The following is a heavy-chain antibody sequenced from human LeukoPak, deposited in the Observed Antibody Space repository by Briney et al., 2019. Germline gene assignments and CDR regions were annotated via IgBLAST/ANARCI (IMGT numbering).Heavy chain of an antibody. V-gene: IGHV4-34*01. CDR2: INHSGST. Sequence: PSETLSLTCAVYGGSFSGYYWSWIRQPPGKGLEWIGEINHSGSTNYNPSLKSRVTISVDTSKNQFSLKLSSVTAADTAVYYCARVSGNSYISRYFDYWGQGTLVTVSS. J-gene: IGHJ4*02. D-gene: IGHD5-18*01. CDR3: ARVSGNSYISRYFDY. CDR1: GGSFSGYY.